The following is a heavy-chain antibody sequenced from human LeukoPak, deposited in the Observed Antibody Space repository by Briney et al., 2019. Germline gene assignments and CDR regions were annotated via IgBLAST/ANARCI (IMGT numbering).Heavy chain of an antibody. Sequence: SETLSLTCTVSGGSISSGGYYWSWIRQHPGKGLEWIGYIYYSGSTYYNPSLKSRVTISVDTSKDQFSLKLSSVTAADTAVYYCARDDPRLGRIDYWGQGTLVTVSS. CDR3: ARDDPRLGRIDY. CDR1: GGSISSGGYY. V-gene: IGHV4-31*03. D-gene: IGHD3-9*01. J-gene: IGHJ4*02. CDR2: IYYSGST.